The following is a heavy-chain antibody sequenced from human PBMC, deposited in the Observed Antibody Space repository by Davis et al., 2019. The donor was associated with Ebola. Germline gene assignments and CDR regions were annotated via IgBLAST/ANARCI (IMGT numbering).Heavy chain of an antibody. CDR2: IYTTGST. CDR3: ARAPIAGAGTRWGTRWFDP. V-gene: IGHV4-4*07. J-gene: IGHJ5*02. D-gene: IGHD6-13*01. CDR1: GGSITSHY. Sequence: PSETLSLTCTISGGSITSHYWSWIRQPAGKGLEWIGHIYTTGSTNYNPSLKSRVTISVDTSKNQFSLKLRSVTAADTAVYCCARAPIAGAGTRWGTRWFDPWGQGTLVTVPS.